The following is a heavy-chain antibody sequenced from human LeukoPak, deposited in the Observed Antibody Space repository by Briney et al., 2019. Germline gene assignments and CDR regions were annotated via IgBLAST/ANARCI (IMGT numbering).Heavy chain of an antibody. CDR1: GGSFSGYY. V-gene: IGHV4-34*01. Sequence: PSETLSLTCAVYGGSFSGYYWSWIRQPPGKGLEWIGEINHSGSTNYNLSLKSRVTISVDTSKNQFSLKLSSVTAADTAVYYCTRTKDGYFQNWGQGTLVSVSS. CDR3: TRTKDGYFQN. J-gene: IGHJ1*01. CDR2: INHSGST.